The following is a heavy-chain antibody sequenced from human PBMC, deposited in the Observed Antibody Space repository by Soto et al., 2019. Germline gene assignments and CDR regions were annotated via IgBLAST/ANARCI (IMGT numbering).Heavy chain of an antibody. CDR1: GGSFSGYY. J-gene: IGHJ2*01. V-gene: IGHV4-34*01. CDR3: ARMGLVVVTAKLDQTYWYFDL. Sequence: QVQLQQWGAGLLKPSETLSLTCAVYGGSFSGYYWSWIRQPPGKGLEWIGEINHSGSTNYNPSLKSRVTISVDTSKNQFSLKLSSVTAADTAVYYCARMGLVVVTAKLDQTYWYFDLWGRGTLVTVSS. CDR2: INHSGST. D-gene: IGHD2-21*02.